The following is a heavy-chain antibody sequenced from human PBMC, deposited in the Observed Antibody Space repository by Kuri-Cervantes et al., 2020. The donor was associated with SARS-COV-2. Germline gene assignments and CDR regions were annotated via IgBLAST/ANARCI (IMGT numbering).Heavy chain of an antibody. CDR3: AKDRAGVHDF. CDR2: ISSDGYNK. D-gene: IGHD2-21*01. Sequence: GESLKISCVASGFNFSTTDMHWVRQAPEKGLEWVTFISSDGYNKKCMASGKGRVTISRDNSQNTLHLQMKSLRDEDTAIYYCAKDRAGVHDFWGQGTLVTVSS. CDR1: GFNFSTTD. V-gene: IGHV3-30*18. J-gene: IGHJ4*02.